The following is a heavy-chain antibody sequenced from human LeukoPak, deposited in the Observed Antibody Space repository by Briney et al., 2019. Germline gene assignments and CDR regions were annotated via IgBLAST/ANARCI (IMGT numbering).Heavy chain of an antibody. D-gene: IGHD1-26*01. Sequence: SETLSLTCAVSGGSISSSSWWTWVRQPPGKGLEWIGEVYHSGSTNYNPSLKSRVTISVDKSKNQFSLKLSSVTAADTAVYYCAKSVVGATKIALVYWGQGTLVTVSS. CDR1: GGSISSSSW. CDR3: AKSVVGATKIALVY. V-gene: IGHV4-4*02. CDR2: VYHSGST. J-gene: IGHJ4*02.